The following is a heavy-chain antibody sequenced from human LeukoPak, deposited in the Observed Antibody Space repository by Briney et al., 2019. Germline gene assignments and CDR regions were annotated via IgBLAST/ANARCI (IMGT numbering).Heavy chain of an antibody. J-gene: IGHJ6*03. CDR3: ARVRHDPLEYGYYMDV. V-gene: IGHV4-34*01. Sequence: PSQTLSLTCAVSGVSFSHFYRSWVRQTPRTGLEWIGAINLTGKPNYNPSITAYDPSLKSRVIISLDTSKNQLSLNLNSVTAADTGVYFCARVRHDPLEYGYYMDVWGKGTTVTVSS. D-gene: IGHD3-3*01. CDR1: GVSFSHFY. CDR2: INLTGKP.